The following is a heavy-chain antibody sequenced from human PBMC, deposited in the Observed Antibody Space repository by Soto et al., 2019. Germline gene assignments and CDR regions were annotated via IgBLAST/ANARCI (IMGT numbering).Heavy chain of an antibody. V-gene: IGHV3-33*01. J-gene: IGHJ3*02. Sequence: PGGCLRLSGAGAGIAFSSYGMHCDRQAPGKGLEWVAVIWYDGSNKYYADSVKGRFTISRDNSKNTLYLQMNSLRAEDTAVYYCARPGDPDAFDIWGQGTMVTVSS. D-gene: IGHD4-17*01. CDR2: IWYDGSNK. CDR3: ARPGDPDAFDI. CDR1: GIAFSSYG.